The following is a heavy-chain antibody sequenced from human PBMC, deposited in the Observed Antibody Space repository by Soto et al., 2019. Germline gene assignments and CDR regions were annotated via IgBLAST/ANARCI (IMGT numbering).Heavy chain of an antibody. CDR3: AKKATITKRAAFDY. CDR2: INNNGGNT. CDR1: GFTFSSYS. Sequence: EVHLLESGGGLVQPGGSLRLSCAASGFTFSSYSMSWVRQAPGKGLEWVSSINNNGGNTYYAESVKGRFTISRDNSKNTLYQQMNRLRAEDPALYYCAKKATITKRAAFDYWGQGTLVTVSS. D-gene: IGHD5-12*01. J-gene: IGHJ4*02. V-gene: IGHV3-23*01.